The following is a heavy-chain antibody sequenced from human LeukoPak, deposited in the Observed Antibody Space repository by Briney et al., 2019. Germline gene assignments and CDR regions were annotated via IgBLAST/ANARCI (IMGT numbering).Heavy chain of an antibody. CDR2: ISSSSSYI. CDR3: ARAVYCGGDCYVGSFDY. Sequence: PGGSLRLSCAASGFTFSSYSMNWVRQAPGKGLEWVSSISSSSSYIYYADSVKGRFTISRDNAKNSLYLQMNSLRAEDTAVYYCARAVYCGGDCYVGSFDYWGQGTLVTVSS. D-gene: IGHD2-21*02. CDR1: GFTFSSYS. J-gene: IGHJ4*02. V-gene: IGHV3-21*01.